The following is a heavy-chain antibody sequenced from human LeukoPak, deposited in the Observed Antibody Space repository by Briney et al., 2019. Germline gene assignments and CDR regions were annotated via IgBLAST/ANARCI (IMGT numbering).Heavy chain of an antibody. Sequence: SVKVSCKASGGTFSSYAISWVRQAPGQGLEWMGRIIPILGIANYAQKFQGRVTITADKSTSTAYMELSSLRSEDTAVYYCARRDSDYGAWGFDYWAREPWSPSPQ. CDR2: IIPILGIA. CDR3: ARRDSDYGAWGFDY. V-gene: IGHV1-69*04. D-gene: IGHD4-17*01. J-gene: IGHJ4*02. CDR1: GGTFSSYA.